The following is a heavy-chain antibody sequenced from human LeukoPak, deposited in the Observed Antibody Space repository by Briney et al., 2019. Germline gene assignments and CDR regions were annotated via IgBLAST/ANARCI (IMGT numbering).Heavy chain of an antibody. Sequence: ASVKVSCKGSGGTCSSYAISWVRQAPGQGLEWMGGIIPIFGTANYAQKFQGRVTITADKSTSTAYMELSSLRSEDTAVYYCARLESDAFDIWGQGTMVTVSS. V-gene: IGHV1-69*06. CDR3: ARLESDAFDI. CDR1: GGTCSSYA. CDR2: IIPIFGTA. J-gene: IGHJ3*02. D-gene: IGHD2/OR15-2a*01.